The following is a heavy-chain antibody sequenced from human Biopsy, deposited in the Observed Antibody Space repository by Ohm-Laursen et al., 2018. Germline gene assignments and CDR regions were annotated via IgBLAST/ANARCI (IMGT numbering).Heavy chain of an antibody. CDR2: IHWNSGVI. CDR3: TRLAYYYYYGMDV. J-gene: IGHJ6*02. Sequence: SLRLSCTASGFPFYEYAIHWVRQVPRKGLGWVAGIHWNSGVIDYVDSVKGRFTISRDNAKNSLYLQMNSLRAEDTAVYYCTRLAYYYYYGMDVWGQGTTVTVSS. V-gene: IGHV3-9*01. D-gene: IGHD3-3*02. CDR1: GFPFYEYA.